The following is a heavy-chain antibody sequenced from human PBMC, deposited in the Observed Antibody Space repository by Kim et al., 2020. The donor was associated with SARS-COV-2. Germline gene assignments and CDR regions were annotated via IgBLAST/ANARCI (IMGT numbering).Heavy chain of an antibody. CDR3: ARGVAVGVAQSDP. J-gene: IGHJ5*02. CDR2: IYYTGST. CDR1: GGSVSSSYYY. V-gene: IGHV4-61*01. Sequence: SETLSLTCSVSGGSVSSSYYYWSWIRQPPGKGLEWIGFIYYTGSTKYNPSLKSRVNISLDTSKNQFSLRLTSVTAADTAVYYCARGVAVGVAQSDPWGQGTLVTVSS. D-gene: IGHD2-8*01.